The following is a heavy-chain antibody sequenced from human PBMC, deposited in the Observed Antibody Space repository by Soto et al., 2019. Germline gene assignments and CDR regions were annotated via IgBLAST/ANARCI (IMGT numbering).Heavy chain of an antibody. D-gene: IGHD3-16*01. V-gene: IGHV4-4*02. CDR1: GGSISSSNW. Sequence: QVQLQESGPGLVKPSGTLSLTCAVSGGSISSSNWWSWVRQPPGKGLEWIGEIYHSGITNYNPSLKSRVTIPVDKSKNQFSLKLSSVTAADKAVYYCAGVYLLGLDASDIWGQGTMVTVSS. CDR3: AGVYLLGLDASDI. J-gene: IGHJ3*02. CDR2: IYHSGIT.